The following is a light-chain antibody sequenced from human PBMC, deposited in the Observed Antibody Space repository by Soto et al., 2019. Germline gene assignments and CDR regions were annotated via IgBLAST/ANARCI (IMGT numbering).Light chain of an antibody. CDR3: QQYNGYTYT. J-gene: IGKJ2*01. Sequence: DIQMTQSPSTLSASVGDRVTITCRASRSISNWLACYQQQPGKAPNVLIYKASNLKSGVPSRFSGSGCGTEFTLTVRNLQPEDLATYFCQQYNGYTYTFGQGTKLEIK. V-gene: IGKV1-5*03. CDR2: KAS. CDR1: RSISNW.